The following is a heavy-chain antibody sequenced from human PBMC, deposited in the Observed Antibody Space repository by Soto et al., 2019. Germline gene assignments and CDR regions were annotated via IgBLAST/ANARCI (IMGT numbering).Heavy chain of an antibody. J-gene: IGHJ4*02. CDR2: ISGSGGST. D-gene: IGHD6-13*01. CDR1: GFTFSSYA. CDR3: AKPLSDGSSWFEFDY. Sequence: EVQLLESGGGLVQPGGSLRLSCAASGFTFSSYAMSWVRQAPGKGLEWVSAISGSGGSTYCADSVKGRFTISRDNSKRTLYLRMYSLRVEDTAVYYCAKPLSDGSSWFEFDYWVQGTLVTVSS. V-gene: IGHV3-23*01.